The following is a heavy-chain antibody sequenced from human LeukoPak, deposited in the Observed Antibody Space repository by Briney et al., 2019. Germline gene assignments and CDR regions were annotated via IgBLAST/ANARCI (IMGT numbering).Heavy chain of an antibody. CDR3: VYGGSYYVA. CDR2: IKEDGSEK. CDR1: GFTFASYW. D-gene: IGHD1-26*01. V-gene: IGHV3-7*01. J-gene: IGHJ5*02. Sequence: GGSLRLSCAASGFTFASYWMTWVRQAPGKGLELVANIKEDGSEKYYVDSVKGRFTISRDNAKNSLYLQMNRLRAEDTALYYCVYGGSYYVAWGQGTLVTVSS.